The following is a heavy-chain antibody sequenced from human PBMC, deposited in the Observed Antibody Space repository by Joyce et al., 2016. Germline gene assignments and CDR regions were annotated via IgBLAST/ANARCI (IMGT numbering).Heavy chain of an antibody. D-gene: IGHD2-2*01. Sequence: EVQLVESGGGLVKPGGSLRLPCAASGFSFRNAWVTWVRQGPGNVLAWVGRVKSKSQGVTTDYAAPVKGRFTISRDDSRDPAYLQMYSLKSYDTGVYFCVTGLCIGTACHWDDAFDVWGQGTMVTVSS. CDR2: VKSKSQGVTT. V-gene: IGHV3-15*01. CDR1: GFSFRNAW. J-gene: IGHJ3*01. CDR3: VTGLCIGTACHWDDAFDV.